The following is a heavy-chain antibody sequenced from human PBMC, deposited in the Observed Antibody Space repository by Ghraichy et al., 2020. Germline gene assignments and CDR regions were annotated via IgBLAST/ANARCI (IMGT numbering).Heavy chain of an antibody. V-gene: IGHV4-39*01. D-gene: IGHD5-24*01. J-gene: IGHJ4*02. CDR2: IYYSGST. CDR1: GGSISSSSYY. Sequence: SETLSLTCTVSGGSISSSSYYWGWIRQPPGKGLEWIGSIYYSGSTYYNPSLKSRVTISVDTSKNQFSLKLSSVTAADTAVYYCATRDGYNLSIGFWGQGTLVTVSS. CDR3: ATRDGYNLSIGF.